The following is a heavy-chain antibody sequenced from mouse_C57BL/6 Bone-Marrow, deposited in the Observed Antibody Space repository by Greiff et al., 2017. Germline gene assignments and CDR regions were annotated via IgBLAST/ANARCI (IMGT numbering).Heavy chain of an antibody. CDR2: INPSRGYT. J-gene: IGHJ3*01. Sequence: QVQLLQSGAELAQPGASVKLSCKASGYTFTSYWMHWVKQRPGQGLEWIGYINPSRGYTKYNQKFTNTATLNADKTSVTDNMQLSSLTYEDSAVDYCARSELLWGGFAYWGQGTLVTVSA. D-gene: IGHD2-1*01. CDR1: GYTFTSYW. CDR3: ARSELLWGGFAY. V-gene: IGHV1-7*01.